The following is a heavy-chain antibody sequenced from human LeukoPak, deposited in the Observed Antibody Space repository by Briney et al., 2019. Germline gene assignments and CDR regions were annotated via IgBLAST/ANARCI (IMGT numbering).Heavy chain of an antibody. CDR3: ARFFGSYYVRAFDS. CDR2: IYHSGST. V-gene: IGHV4-38-2*02. D-gene: IGHD1-26*01. CDR1: GYSISSGYY. J-gene: IGHJ3*02. Sequence: SETLSLTCTVSGYSISSGYYWGWIRQPPGQGLEWIGSIYHSGSTYDNPSLRSRVTISVDTSKIELSLKLSSVTAADTAVYYCARFFGSYYVRAFDSWGQGTTVTVSS.